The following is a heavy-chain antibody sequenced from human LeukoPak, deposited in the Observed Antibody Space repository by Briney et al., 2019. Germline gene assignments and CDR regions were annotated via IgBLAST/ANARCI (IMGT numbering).Heavy chain of an antibody. J-gene: IGHJ4*02. D-gene: IGHD6-13*01. V-gene: IGHV1-2*06. CDR3: ARGYSSSWLDY. Sequence: GASVKVSCKASGYTYTAFYMHWVRQAPGQGLVWMGRINPNSGGTKYAQKFQGRVTMTTDTSINTAYLELSRLRSDDTAVYYCARGYSSSWLDYWGQGTLVTVSS. CDR2: INPNSGGT. CDR1: GYTYTAFY.